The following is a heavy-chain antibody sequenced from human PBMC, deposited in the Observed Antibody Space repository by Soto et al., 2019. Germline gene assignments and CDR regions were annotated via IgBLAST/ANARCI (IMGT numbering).Heavy chain of an antibody. CDR2: ISGSGGST. J-gene: IGHJ6*02. D-gene: IGHD2-2*02. CDR3: AKDLGYCSSTSCYTSYYYYYGMDV. Sequence: GSLRLSCAASGFTFSSYAMSWVRQAPGKGLEWVSAISGSGGSTYYADSVKGRFTISRDNSKNTLYLQMNSLRAEDTAVYYCAKDLGYCSSTSCYTSYYYYYGMDVWGQGTTVTVSS. CDR1: GFTFSSYA. V-gene: IGHV3-23*01.